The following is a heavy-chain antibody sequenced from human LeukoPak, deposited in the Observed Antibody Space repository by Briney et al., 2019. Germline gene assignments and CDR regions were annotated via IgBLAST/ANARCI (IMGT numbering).Heavy chain of an antibody. CDR2: IYNSGTT. J-gene: IGHJ4*02. V-gene: IGHV4-59*01. CDR1: GGPIGTYS. CDR3: VRQGGY. Sequence: SETLSLTCTVSGGPIGTYSWRWIRQPPGKGLEWIGNIYNSGTTNYNPSLMSRVTISVDTSKNQFSLKLSSVTAADTAVYYCVRQGGYWGQGILVTVSS. D-gene: IGHD3-16*01.